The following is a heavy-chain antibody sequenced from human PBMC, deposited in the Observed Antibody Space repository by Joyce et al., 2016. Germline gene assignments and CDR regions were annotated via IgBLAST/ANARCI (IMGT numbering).Heavy chain of an antibody. J-gene: IGHJ6*02. CDR1: GFTFDDYT. D-gene: IGHD6-25*01. CDR3: TKDMGQDSSGYYHYGMDV. CDR2: MTWDGGRT. V-gene: IGHV3-43*01. Sequence: EVQLVESGGAVVQPGGSLRLSCAASGFTFDDYTLHWVRQLPGKGVEWVALMTWDGGRTEYADSVRGRFTVSRDNSKNSLYLQMNSLRSEDTALYYCTKDMGQDSSGYYHYGMDVWGQGTTVTVSS.